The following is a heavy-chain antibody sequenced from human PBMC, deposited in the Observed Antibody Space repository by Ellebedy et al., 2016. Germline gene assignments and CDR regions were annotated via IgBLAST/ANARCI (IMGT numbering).Heavy chain of an antibody. J-gene: IGHJ4*02. CDR3: AKDVGEYDNSGYLTFDS. D-gene: IGHD4-23*01. CDR1: GFTFDDYA. CDR2: MSWDNSGM. Sequence: SLKISXAASGFTFDDYAMHWVRQTPGKGLEWVSGMSWDNSGMVYAASVKGRFTVSRDNAQNSLYLEMNSLRPEDTALYYCAKDVGEYDNSGYLTFDSWGQGTLVTVSS. V-gene: IGHV3-9*01.